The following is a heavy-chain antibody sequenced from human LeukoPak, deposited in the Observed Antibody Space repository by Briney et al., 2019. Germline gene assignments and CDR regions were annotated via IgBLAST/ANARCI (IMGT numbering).Heavy chain of an antibody. CDR2: ISYDGSNK. Sequence: GGTLRLSCAASGFTFSSYGMSWVRQAPGKGLEWVALISYDGSNKYFADSVKGRFTISRDNSKNTLYLQMNSLRAEDTAIYYCARDLSSGGSYYFDYWGQGTLVTVSS. J-gene: IGHJ4*02. D-gene: IGHD2-15*01. CDR3: ARDLSSGGSYYFDY. CDR1: GFTFSSYG. V-gene: IGHV3-30*03.